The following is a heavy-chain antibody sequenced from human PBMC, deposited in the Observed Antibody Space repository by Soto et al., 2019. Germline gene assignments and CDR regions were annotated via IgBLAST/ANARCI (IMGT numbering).Heavy chain of an antibody. D-gene: IGHD3-3*01. CDR2: ISGSGGST. CDR3: AKIPLDLRITIFGVVMPNFDY. Sequence: GGSLRLSCAASGFTFSSYAMSWVRQAPGKWLEWVSAISGSGGSTYYADSVKGRFTISRDNSKNTLYLQMNSLRAEDTAVHYCAKIPLDLRITIFGVVMPNFDYWGQGTLVTVSS. V-gene: IGHV3-23*01. J-gene: IGHJ4*02. CDR1: GFTFSSYA.